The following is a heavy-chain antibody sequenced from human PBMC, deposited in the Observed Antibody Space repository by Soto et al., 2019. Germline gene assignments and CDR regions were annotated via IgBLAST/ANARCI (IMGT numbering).Heavy chain of an antibody. V-gene: IGHV3-21*01. D-gene: IGHD3-22*01. CDR2: IGSRTSDI. J-gene: IGHJ3*02. Sequence: GSLRLSCAASGFTLSRHTMNWVRQAPGKGLEWVSFIGSRTSDIYYADSVKGRFTISRDNAKNSLYLDLTRLRAADTAVYFCVRDYYDTSGYPNTFDMWGQGTMVTVSS. CDR3: VRDYYDTSGYPNTFDM. CDR1: GFTLSRHT.